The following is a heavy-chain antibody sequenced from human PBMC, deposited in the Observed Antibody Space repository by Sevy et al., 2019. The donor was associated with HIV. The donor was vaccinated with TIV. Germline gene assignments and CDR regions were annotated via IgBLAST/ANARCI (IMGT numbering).Heavy chain of an antibody. J-gene: IGHJ6*02. CDR3: ARGSRGLLWFGELSYYYYYGMDV. Sequence: GWSLRLSCAASGFTVSSNYMSWVRQAPGKGLEWVSVIYSGGSTYYADSVKGRFTISRDNSKNTLYLQMNSLRAEDTAVYYCARGSRGLLWFGELSYYYYYGMDVWGQGTTVTVSS. CDR2: IYSGGST. CDR1: GFTVSSNY. D-gene: IGHD3-10*01. V-gene: IGHV3-53*01.